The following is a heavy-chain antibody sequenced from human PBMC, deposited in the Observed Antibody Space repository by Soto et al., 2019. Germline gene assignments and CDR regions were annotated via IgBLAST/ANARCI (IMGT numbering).Heavy chain of an antibody. J-gene: IGHJ4*02. CDR2: SNHSGST. V-gene: IGHV4-34*01. CDR3: ARDKITGLFDY. D-gene: IGHD2-8*02. Sequence: QVQLQQWGAGLLKPSETLSLACAVYGGSFSGYYWTWIRQPPGTGLEWIGESNHSGSTNYNPSLKRGVTIAVDTSKNPFPLKLTSVTAAVTAVYYCARDKITGLFDYWGQGNLVTVSS. CDR1: GGSFSGYY.